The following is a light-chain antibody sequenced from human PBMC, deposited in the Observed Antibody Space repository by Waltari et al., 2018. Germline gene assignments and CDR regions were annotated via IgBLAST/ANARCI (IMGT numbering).Light chain of an antibody. V-gene: IGLV1-40*01. CDR3: QSYDSSLSGSV. Sequence: QSVLTQPPSASGAPGQRVTMSCTGSSSNIGAGYAVHWYQQLPGTAPKLLVYNNANRPSGVPDRFSGSKSGTSASLAITGLQPDDEADYYCQSYDSSLSGSVFGGGTKLTVL. CDR2: NNA. J-gene: IGLJ3*02. CDR1: SSNIGAGYA.